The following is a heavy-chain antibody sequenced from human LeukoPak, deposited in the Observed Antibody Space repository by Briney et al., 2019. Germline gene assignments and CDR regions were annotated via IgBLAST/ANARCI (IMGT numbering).Heavy chain of an antibody. J-gene: IGHJ4*01. Sequence: GGSLRLSCAASGFTVSSNYMSWVRQAPGKGLEWVSIIYSGGSTYYADSVKGRFTISRDNSKNTLYLQMNSLRTEDTAVYYCTTRSPPFYATTISLDFWGQGALVTVSS. D-gene: IGHD2/OR15-2a*01. CDR2: IYSGGST. CDR1: GFTVSSNY. CDR3: TTRSPPFYATTISLDF. V-gene: IGHV3-66*01.